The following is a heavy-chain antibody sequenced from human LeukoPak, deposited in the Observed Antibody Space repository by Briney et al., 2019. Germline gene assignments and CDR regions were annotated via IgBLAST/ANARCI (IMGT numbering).Heavy chain of an antibody. Sequence: GGSLRLSCAASGFTFSGYNMNWVRQAPGEGLEWVSSITSTGTYTFYADSVKGRFTISRDNAKNSLYLQMNSLRAEDTAIYYCARDPYSGSYGDSYYYYMDVWGKGTTVTISS. CDR1: GFTFSGYN. D-gene: IGHD1-26*01. CDR3: ARDPYSGSYGDSYYYYMDV. CDR2: ITSTGTYT. V-gene: IGHV3-21*01. J-gene: IGHJ6*03.